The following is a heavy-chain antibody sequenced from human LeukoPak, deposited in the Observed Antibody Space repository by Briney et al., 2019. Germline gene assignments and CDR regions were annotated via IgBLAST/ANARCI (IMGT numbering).Heavy chain of an antibody. CDR3: ARALGDFWSGYYFDY. CDR2: IIPIFGTA. D-gene: IGHD3-3*01. V-gene: IGHV1-69*13. CDR1: GGTFSSYA. J-gene: IGHJ4*02. Sequence: SVKVSCKASGGTFSSYAISWVRQAPGQGLEWMGGIIPIFGTANYAQKFQGRVTITADESTSTAYMEMSSLRSEDTAVYYCARALGDFWSGYYFDYWGQGTLVTVSS.